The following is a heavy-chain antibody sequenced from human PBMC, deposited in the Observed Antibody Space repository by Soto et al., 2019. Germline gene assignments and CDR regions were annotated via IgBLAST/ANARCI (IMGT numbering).Heavy chain of an antibody. J-gene: IGHJ6*02. V-gene: IGHV1-8*01. Sequence: QVQLVQSGAEVKKPGASVKVSCKASGYTFTSYDINWVRQATGQGLEWMGWMNPYSGSTGYAQQFQGRVTMTRSTSISTDYMELTSLRSEDTAVYYCASGPYYGMDVWGQGTTVTVSS. CDR2: MNPYSGST. CDR3: ASGPYYGMDV. CDR1: GYTFTSYD.